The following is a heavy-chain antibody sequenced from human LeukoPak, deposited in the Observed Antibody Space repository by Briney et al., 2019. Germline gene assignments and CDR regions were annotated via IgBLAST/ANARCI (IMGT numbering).Heavy chain of an antibody. Sequence: PGGSLRLSCTASGFTFAPYTMTWVRQAPGKGLEWISYISSSSDTIYYADSVEGRFTISRDNAKDSLYLHMYSLRVEDTAVYYCASGMRVGPNIWGQGTLVTVSS. D-gene: IGHD1-26*01. CDR1: GFTFAPYT. J-gene: IGHJ4*02. CDR2: ISSSSDTI. CDR3: ASGMRVGPNI. V-gene: IGHV3-48*04.